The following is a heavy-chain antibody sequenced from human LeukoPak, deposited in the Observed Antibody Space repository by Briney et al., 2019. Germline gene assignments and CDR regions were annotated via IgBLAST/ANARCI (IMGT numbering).Heavy chain of an antibody. D-gene: IGHD6-6*01. J-gene: IGHJ4*02. Sequence: PGGSLRLSCAASGFTFSSYAMHWVRQAPGKGLEYVSAISSNGGSTYYANSVKGRFTISRDNSKNTLYLQMGSLRAEDMAVYYCARGEWEQLVSTLDYWGQGTLATVSS. CDR1: GFTFSSYA. V-gene: IGHV3-64*01. CDR2: ISSNGGST. CDR3: ARGEWEQLVSTLDY.